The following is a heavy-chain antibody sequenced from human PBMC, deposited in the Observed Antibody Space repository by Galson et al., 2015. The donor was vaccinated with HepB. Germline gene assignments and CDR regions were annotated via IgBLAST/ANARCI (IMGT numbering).Heavy chain of an antibody. Sequence: SLRLSCAASGFTFSSYAMSWVRQAPGKGLEWVSAISGSGGSTYYADSVKGRFTISRDNSKNTLYLQMNSLRAEDTAVYYCAKDHLVDTAMVALHGTRYGMDVWGQGTTVTVSS. D-gene: IGHD5-18*01. CDR3: AKDHLVDTAMVALHGTRYGMDV. V-gene: IGHV3-23*01. J-gene: IGHJ6*02. CDR1: GFTFSSYA. CDR2: ISGSGGST.